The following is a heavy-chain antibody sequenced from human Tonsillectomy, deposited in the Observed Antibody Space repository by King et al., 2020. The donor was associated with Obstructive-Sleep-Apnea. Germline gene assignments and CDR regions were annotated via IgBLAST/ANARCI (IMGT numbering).Heavy chain of an antibody. V-gene: IGHV3-48*04. CDR3: AFNSFGSASSFDFDS. CDR1: GFAFRDYN. Sequence: VQLVEYGGGLVQPGGSLRLSCAASGFAFRDYNIHWVRQAPGKGLEWISYISGTGTIVYYADFAKGRFIISRDNAKNSLYLQVDSLRAEDTAVYYCAFNSFGSASSFDFDSWGQGTLVTVSS. D-gene: IGHD3-10*01. CDR2: ISGTGTIV. J-gene: IGHJ4*02.